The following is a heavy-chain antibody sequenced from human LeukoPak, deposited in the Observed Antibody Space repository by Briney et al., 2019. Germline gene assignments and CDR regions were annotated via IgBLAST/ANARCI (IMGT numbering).Heavy chain of an antibody. CDR2: IWYDGSNK. D-gene: IGHD2-2*01. V-gene: IGHV3-30*19. CDR3: ARGRVPIEVVLPAAKSKALGYGMDV. CDR1: GFTFSSYG. Sequence: PGGSLRLSCAASGFTFSSYGMHWDRQAPGKGLEWVAVIWYDGSNKYYADSVKGRFTISRDNSKNTLYLQMNSLRAEDPAVYYCARGRVPIEVVLPAAKSKALGYGMDVWGQGTTVTVSS. J-gene: IGHJ6*02.